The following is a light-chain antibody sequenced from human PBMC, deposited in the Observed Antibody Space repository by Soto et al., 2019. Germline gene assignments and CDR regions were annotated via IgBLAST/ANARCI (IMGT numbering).Light chain of an antibody. CDR2: SAS. CDR1: QSVGIS. J-gene: IGKJ3*01. CDR3: QQHSSCHGFT. Sequence: EIVMTQSPVTLSVSPGERAIISCRASQSVGISLAWYQQKPGQDPRLLIYSASTRATGIPARFSGSGSGTEFILTISSRQSEDSANYYCQQHSSCHGFTFGPGTKVDIK. V-gene: IGKV3-15*01.